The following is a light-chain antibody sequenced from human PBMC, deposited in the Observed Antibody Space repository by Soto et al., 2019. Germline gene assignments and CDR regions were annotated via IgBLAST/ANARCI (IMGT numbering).Light chain of an antibody. J-gene: IGLJ3*02. CDR3: ASYSATNPRV. CDR1: SSDVGGYNS. Sequence: QSALTQPASVSGSPGQAITISCTGTSSDVGGYNSVSWYQQHPGKAPKLMIYDVSNRPSGVSTRFSGSKSGNTASLTICGPQAEDEADYYCASYSATNPRVFGGGTKLTVL. CDR2: DVS. V-gene: IGLV2-14*01.